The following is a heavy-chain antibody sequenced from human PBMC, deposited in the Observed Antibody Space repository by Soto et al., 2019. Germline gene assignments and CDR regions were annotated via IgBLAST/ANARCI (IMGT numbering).Heavy chain of an antibody. CDR3: ARHVTMVRGVIIPGENWFDP. CDR2: IYYSGST. Sequence: SETLSLTCTVSGGSISSSSYYWGWIRQPPGKGLEWIGSIYYSGSTYYNPSLKSRVTISVDTSKNQFSLKLSSVTAADTAVYYCARHVTMVRGVIIPGENWFDPWGQGTLVTVS. J-gene: IGHJ5*02. V-gene: IGHV4-39*01. CDR1: GGSISSSSYY. D-gene: IGHD3-10*01.